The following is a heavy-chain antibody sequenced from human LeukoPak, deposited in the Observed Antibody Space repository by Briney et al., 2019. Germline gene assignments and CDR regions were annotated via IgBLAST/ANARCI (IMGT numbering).Heavy chain of an antibody. Sequence: GASVKVSCKASGYTFTGYYMHWVRQAPGQGLEWMGWINPNSGGTNYAQKFQGRVTMTRDTSISTAYMELSRLRSDDTAVYYCARGGGIVATIEEDFDYWGQGTLVTVSS. CDR2: INPNSGGT. CDR1: GYTFTGYY. V-gene: IGHV1-2*02. J-gene: IGHJ4*02. CDR3: ARGGGIVATIEEDFDY. D-gene: IGHD5-12*01.